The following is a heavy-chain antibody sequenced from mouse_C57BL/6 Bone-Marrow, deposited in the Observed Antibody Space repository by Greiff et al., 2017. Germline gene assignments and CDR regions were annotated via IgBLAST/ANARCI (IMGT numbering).Heavy chain of an antibody. CDR2: IDPSDSYT. CDR3: ARWGLYYFDY. V-gene: IGHV1-50*01. CDR1: GYTFTSYW. J-gene: IGHJ2*01. Sequence: QVQLQQPGAELVKPGASVKLSCKASGYTFTSYWMQWVKQRPGPGLEWIGEIDPSDSYTNYNQKFKGKATLTVDPSSSTAYMQRSSLTSEDSSVYYCARWGLYYFDYWGQGTTLTVSS.